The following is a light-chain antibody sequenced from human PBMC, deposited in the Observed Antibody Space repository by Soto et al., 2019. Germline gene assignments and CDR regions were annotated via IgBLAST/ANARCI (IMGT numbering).Light chain of an antibody. Sequence: DIQMTQSPSTLSGSVGDRVTITCRASQTISSWLAWYQQKPGKAPKLLIYKASTLKSGVPSRFSGSGSGTEFTLTISSLQPEDFATYYCQQSSNTPQTFGQGTKVDI. V-gene: IGKV1-5*03. J-gene: IGKJ1*01. CDR3: QQSSNTPQT. CDR2: KAS. CDR1: QTISSW.